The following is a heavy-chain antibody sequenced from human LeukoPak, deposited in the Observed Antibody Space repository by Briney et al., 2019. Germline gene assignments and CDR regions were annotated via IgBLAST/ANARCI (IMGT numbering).Heavy chain of an antibody. J-gene: IGHJ4*02. D-gene: IGHD6-6*01. CDR1: GFTFSSYA. CDR2: ISYDGSNK. V-gene: IGHV3-30*04. Sequence: QPGRSLRLSCAASGFTFSSYAIHWVRQARGKGLEWVAVISYDGSNKYYADSVKGRFTISRDNSKNTLYLQMNSLRAEDTAVYYCARHSSSGDYFDYWGQGTLVTVSS. CDR3: ARHSSSGDYFDY.